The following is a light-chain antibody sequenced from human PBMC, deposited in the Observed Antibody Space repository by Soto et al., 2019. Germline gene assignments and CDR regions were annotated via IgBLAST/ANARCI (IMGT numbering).Light chain of an antibody. Sequence: DIQMTQSPPSLSASVGDRVTITCRASQSISSYLNWYQQKPGSAPKLLIYAASSLQSGVPSRLSASGSGTDFTLTINSLQPEDFATYYCQQSDSFPKTFGQGTKVEIK. CDR2: AAS. J-gene: IGKJ1*01. CDR3: QQSDSFPKT. V-gene: IGKV1-39*01. CDR1: QSISSY.